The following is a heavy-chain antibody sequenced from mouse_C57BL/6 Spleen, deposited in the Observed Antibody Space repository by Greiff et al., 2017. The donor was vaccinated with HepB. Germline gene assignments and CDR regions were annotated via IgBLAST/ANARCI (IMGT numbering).Heavy chain of an antibody. V-gene: IGHV1-7*01. CDR2: INPSSGYT. Sequence: QVQLQQSGAELAKPGASVKLSCKASGYTFTSYWMHWVKQRPGQGLEWIGYINPSSGYTKYNQKFKDKATLTADKSSSTAYMQLSSQTYEDSAVYYCARTLYYGNYDGYYAMDYWGQGTSVTVSS. CDR3: ARTLYYGNYDGYYAMDY. CDR1: GYTFTSYW. D-gene: IGHD2-1*01. J-gene: IGHJ4*01.